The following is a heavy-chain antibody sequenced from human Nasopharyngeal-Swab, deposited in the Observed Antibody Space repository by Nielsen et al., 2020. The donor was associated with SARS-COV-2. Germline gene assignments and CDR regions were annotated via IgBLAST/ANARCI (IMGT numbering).Heavy chain of an antibody. CDR1: GFTFSRYD. Sequence: GGSLRLSCAASGFTFSRYDMHWVRQAPGKGLEWVSGISWNSGTIGYADSVKGRFTISRDNAKHSLFLQMNSLRTEDTALYYCARDAARSWYNWFDPWGQGTLVTVSS. J-gene: IGHJ5*02. CDR2: ISWNSGTI. V-gene: IGHV3-9*01. D-gene: IGHD6-13*01. CDR3: ARDAARSWYNWFDP.